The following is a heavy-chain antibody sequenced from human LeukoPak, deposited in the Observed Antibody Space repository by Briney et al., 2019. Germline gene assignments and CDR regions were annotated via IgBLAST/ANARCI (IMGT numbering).Heavy chain of an antibody. Sequence: GGSLRLSCAASGFTFSSYAMSWVRQAPGKGLELVAVFYSGGSTYYADSVKGRFTISRDNSKNTLYLQMNSLRAEDTAVYYCARDGVDYSFEYWGQGTLVTVST. V-gene: IGHV3-53*01. J-gene: IGHJ4*02. CDR1: GFTFSSYA. D-gene: IGHD4-11*01. CDR2: FYSGGST. CDR3: ARDGVDYSFEY.